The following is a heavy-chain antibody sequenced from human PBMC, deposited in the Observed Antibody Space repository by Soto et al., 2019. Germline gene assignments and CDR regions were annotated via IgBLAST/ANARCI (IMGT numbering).Heavy chain of an antibody. J-gene: IGHJ4*02. Sequence: LRLSCAASGFTFNTWMHWVHQAPGEGLVWVSSIDSDGSITSYADSVKGRFTISRDNAKNTLYLQMNSLRAEDTAVYYCATLGLQQAFWGQGTLVTVSS. CDR3: ATLGLQQAF. V-gene: IGHV3-74*01. CDR2: IDSDGSIT. D-gene: IGHD2-21*02. CDR1: GFTFNTW.